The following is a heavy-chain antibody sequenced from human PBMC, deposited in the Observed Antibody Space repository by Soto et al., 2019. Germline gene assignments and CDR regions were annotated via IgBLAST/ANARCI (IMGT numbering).Heavy chain of an antibody. CDR3: ARDDRDSTSPTFDY. V-gene: IGHV4-38-2*02. CDR1: GYSISSGYY. D-gene: IGHD6-6*01. J-gene: IGHJ4*02. CDR2: VYLSGVT. Sequence: SETLSLTCAVSGYSISSGYYWGWIRQSPGKGLEWIGSVYLSGVTYFNPSLKSRVTISVDTSKNQFSLKLNSMTAADTAVYYCARDDRDSTSPTFDYWGQGVLVTVS.